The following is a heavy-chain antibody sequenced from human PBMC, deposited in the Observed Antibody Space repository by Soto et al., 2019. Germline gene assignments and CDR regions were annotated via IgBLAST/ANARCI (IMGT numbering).Heavy chain of an antibody. CDR3: ASGGNIAVVTASFDN. V-gene: IGHV1-46*02. J-gene: IGHJ4*02. Sequence: QVQLVQSGAEVRKPGASVKVSCKPSGYTFNTYYLHWLRQAPGQALEWMGVIHPSGGGTTYAQKFLGRVTVTRDTSTTTVFMELSSLRSDDTSVYYCASGGNIAVVTASFDNWGQGTLVTVSS. CDR1: GYTFNTYY. D-gene: IGHD2-21*02. CDR2: IHPSGGGT.